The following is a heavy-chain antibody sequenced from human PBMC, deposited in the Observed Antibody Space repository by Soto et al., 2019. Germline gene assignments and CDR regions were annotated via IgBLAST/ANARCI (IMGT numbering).Heavy chain of an antibody. CDR1: GGSISSSSHY. J-gene: IGHJ4*02. CDR2: TYYRGST. CDR3: AGADGLGVVTPFFDY. Sequence: QLQLPESGPGLVKPSETLSLTCTVSGGSISSSSHYWGWIRQSPGKRLEWIGSTYYRGSTHYNPSLKTRVTISVDTPKTQGSLKLYSVTSADTSVYYCAGADGLGVVTPFFDYWGQGTLVTVSS. V-gene: IGHV4-39*01. D-gene: IGHD3-3*01.